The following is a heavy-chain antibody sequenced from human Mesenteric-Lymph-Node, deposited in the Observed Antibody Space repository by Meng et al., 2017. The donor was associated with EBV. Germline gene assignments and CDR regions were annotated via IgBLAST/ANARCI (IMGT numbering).Heavy chain of an antibody. CDR2: LYWDDDE. Sequence: QITLKESGPTLVKATQTLTLTCTFSGFPLSTSGVGVGWVRQPPGKALEWLGVLYWDDDERYSPSLRSRLTITKDTSKNQVFLTMTNMDPVDTATYYCAHRPAFGELLDYWGQGTLVTVSS. CDR1: GFPLSTSGVG. D-gene: IGHD3-10*01. V-gene: IGHV2-5*02. CDR3: AHRPAFGELLDY. J-gene: IGHJ4*02.